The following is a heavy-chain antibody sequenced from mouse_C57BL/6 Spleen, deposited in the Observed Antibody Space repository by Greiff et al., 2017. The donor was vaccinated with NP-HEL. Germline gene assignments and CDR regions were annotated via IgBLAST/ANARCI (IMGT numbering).Heavy chain of an antibody. CDR2: ISDGGSYT. D-gene: IGHD3-2*02. J-gene: IGHJ3*01. Sequence: EVQVVESGGGLVKPGGSLKLSCAASGFTFGSYAMSWVRQTPEKRLEWVATISDGGSYTYYPDNVKGRFTISRDNAKNNLYLQMSHLKSEDTAMYYCARDSSGYVEGVWFAYWGQGTLVTVSA. CDR1: GFTFGSYA. CDR3: ARDSSGYVEGVWFAY. V-gene: IGHV5-4*01.